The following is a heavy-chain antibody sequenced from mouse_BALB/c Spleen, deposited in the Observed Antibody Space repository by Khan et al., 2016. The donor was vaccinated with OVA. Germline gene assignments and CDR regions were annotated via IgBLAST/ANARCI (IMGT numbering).Heavy chain of an antibody. CDR1: GFTFSDYY. V-gene: IGHV5-12*02. CDR3: ARQLNGAIDY. CDR2: ISNGGGFT. D-gene: IGHD1-3*01. Sequence: EVELVESGGGLVQPGGSLKLSCATSGFTFSDYYIYWVRQTPEKRLEWVAYISNGGGFTYYPDTIEGRFTISRDNSKNTLYRQMIRLKAEDTAMYYCARQLNGAIDYWGQGTSVTVSS. J-gene: IGHJ4*01.